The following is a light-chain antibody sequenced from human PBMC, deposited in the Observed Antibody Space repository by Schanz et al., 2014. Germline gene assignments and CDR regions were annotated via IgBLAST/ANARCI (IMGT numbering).Light chain of an antibody. Sequence: EIVLTQSPATLSLSPGERATLTCRASESVSGYLAWYQQKPGQAPRLLIHDASNRATGIPPRFSGSGSGTDFTLTISSLEPEDFAVYYCQQRSHWPPYTFGQGTKLEIK. CDR2: DAS. J-gene: IGKJ2*01. CDR3: QQRSHWPPYT. CDR1: ESVSGY. V-gene: IGKV3-11*01.